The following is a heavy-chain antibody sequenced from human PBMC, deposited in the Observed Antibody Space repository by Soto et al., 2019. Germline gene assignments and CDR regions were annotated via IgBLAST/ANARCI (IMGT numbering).Heavy chain of an antibody. Sequence: GASVKVSCKASGGTFSSYTISWVRQAPGQGLEWMGRIIPILGIANYAQKFQGRVTITADKSTSTAYMELSSLRSEDTAVYYCARDLSRVNWFDPWGQGTLVTVSS. CDR1: GGTFSSYT. CDR2: IIPILGIA. V-gene: IGHV1-69*04. CDR3: ARDLSRVNWFDP. J-gene: IGHJ5*02. D-gene: IGHD2-2*01.